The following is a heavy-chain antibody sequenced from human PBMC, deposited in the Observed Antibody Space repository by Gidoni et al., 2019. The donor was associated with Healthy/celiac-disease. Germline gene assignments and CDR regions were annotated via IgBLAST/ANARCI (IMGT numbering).Heavy chain of an antibody. CDR1: GFPFSSYG. V-gene: IGHV3-33*01. CDR2: RWYDGSNK. J-gene: IGHJ4*02. Sequence: QVQLVESGGGVVQPGRSLRLSCAASGFPFSSYGMHWVRQAPGKGLAWVAVRWYDGSNKYYADSVKGRFTISRDNSKNTLYLQMNSLRAEDTAVYYCARDLADYYDSSGIDYWGQGTLVTVSS. CDR3: ARDLADYYDSSGIDY. D-gene: IGHD3-22*01.